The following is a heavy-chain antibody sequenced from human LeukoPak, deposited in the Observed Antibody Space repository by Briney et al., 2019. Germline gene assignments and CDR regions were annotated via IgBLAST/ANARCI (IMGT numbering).Heavy chain of an antibody. D-gene: IGHD2-15*01. CDR1: GYTFTGYY. CDR3: ARARAVVAARHNWFDP. J-gene: IGHJ5*02. V-gene: IGHV1-2*02. Sequence: ASVKVSCQASGYTFTGYYMHWVRQAPGQGLEWMGWINPNSGGTNYAQKFQGRVTMTRDTSISTAYMELSRLRSDDTAVYYCARARAVVAARHNWFDPWGQGTLVTVSS. CDR2: INPNSGGT.